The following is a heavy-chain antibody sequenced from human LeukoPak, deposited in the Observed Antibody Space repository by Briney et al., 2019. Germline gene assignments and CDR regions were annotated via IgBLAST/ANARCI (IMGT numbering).Heavy chain of an antibody. D-gene: IGHD2-2*01. CDR3: ARFCCSSPTSDY. J-gene: IGHJ4*02. V-gene: IGHV4-38-2*01. Sequence: SETLSLTCAVSGYSISSGYYWGWIRQPPGKGLEWIGSIYHSGSTYYNPSLKSRVTISVDTSKNQFSLKLSSVSAADTAVYYCARFCCSSPTSDYWGQGTLVTVSS. CDR2: IYHSGST. CDR1: GYSISSGYY.